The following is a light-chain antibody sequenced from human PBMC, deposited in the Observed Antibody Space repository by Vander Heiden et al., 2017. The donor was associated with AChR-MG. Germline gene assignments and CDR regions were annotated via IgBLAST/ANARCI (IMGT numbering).Light chain of an antibody. V-gene: IGLV2-11*01. CDR1: SSEVGGYNY. CDR3: CSYGGDYTWV. J-gene: IGLJ3*02. CDR2: DVT. Sequence: QSALTPPHSVSGSPGQALTIPCPGTSSEVGGYNYVSWYQQHPGKAPKLIIYDVTNRPSGVPDRFSGSKSGDTASLTISGLQAEDEADYYCCSYGGDYTWVFGGGTTLTVL.